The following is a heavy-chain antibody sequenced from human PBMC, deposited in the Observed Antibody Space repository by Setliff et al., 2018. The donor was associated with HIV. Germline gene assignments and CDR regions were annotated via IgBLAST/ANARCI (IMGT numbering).Heavy chain of an antibody. Sequence: GESLKISCKGSGYSFTSYRIGWVRQMPGKGLEWMGIIYPGDSDTRYSPSFQGQVTISADKSISTAYLQWSSLKASDTAMYYCARRMWQQDSKFMYYFDYWGQGTLVTVSS. D-gene: IGHD6-13*01. CDR1: GYSFTSYR. CDR3: ARRMWQQDSKFMYYFDY. CDR2: IYPGDSDT. V-gene: IGHV5-51*01. J-gene: IGHJ4*02.